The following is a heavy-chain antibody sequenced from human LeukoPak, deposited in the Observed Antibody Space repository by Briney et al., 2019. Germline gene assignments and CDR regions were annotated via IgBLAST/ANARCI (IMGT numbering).Heavy chain of an antibody. CDR1: GGSISSYY. V-gene: IGHV4-59*08. J-gene: IGHJ3*02. D-gene: IGHD5-18*01. Sequence: SETLSLTCTVSGGSISSYYWSWIRQPPGKGLEWIGYIHYSGSTNYNPSLKSRVTISVDTSKNQFSLKLSSVTAADTAVYYCARHGQEWIQLWRDAFDIWGQGTMVTVSS. CDR3: ARHGQEWIQLWRDAFDI. CDR2: IHYSGST.